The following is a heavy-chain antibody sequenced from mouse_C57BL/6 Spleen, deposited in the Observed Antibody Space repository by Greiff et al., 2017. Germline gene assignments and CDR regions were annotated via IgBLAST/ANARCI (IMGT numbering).Heavy chain of an antibody. CDR3: ARTAQAADAMDY. J-gene: IGHJ4*01. CDR1: GYSFTGYY. V-gene: IGHV1-42*01. Sequence: VQLQQSGPELVKPGASVKISCKASGYSFTGYYMNWVKQSPEKSLEWIGEINPSTGGTTYNQKFKAKATLTVDKSSSTAYMQLRSLTSEDSAVYYGARTAQAADAMDYWGQGTSVTVSS. D-gene: IGHD3-2*02. CDR2: INPSTGGT.